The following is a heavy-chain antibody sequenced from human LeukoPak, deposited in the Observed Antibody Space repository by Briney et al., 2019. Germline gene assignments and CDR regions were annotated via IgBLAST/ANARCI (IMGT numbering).Heavy chain of an antibody. CDR2: ISSSSSTI. J-gene: IGHJ4*02. CDR3: AREEVYYDILTGYLGY. D-gene: IGHD3-9*01. Sequence: GGSLRLSCAASGFTFSSYSMNWVRQAPGKGLEWVSYISSSSSTIYYADSVKGRFTISRDNAKNSLYLQMNSLRAEDTAVYYCAREEVYYDILTGYLGYWGQGTLVTVSS. CDR1: GFTFSSYS. V-gene: IGHV3-48*04.